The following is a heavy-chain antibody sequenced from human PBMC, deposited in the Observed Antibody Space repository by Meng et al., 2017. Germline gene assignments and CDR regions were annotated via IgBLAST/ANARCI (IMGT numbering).Heavy chain of an antibody. D-gene: IGHD2-2*01. CDR1: GGSISSYY. Sequence: SETLSLTCTVSGGSISSYYWSWIRQPPGKGLEWIGYIYYSGSTNYNPSLKSRVTISVDTSKNQFSLKLSSVTAADTAVYYCARVVVVPAAKYWFDPWGQGTQVT. J-gene: IGHJ5*02. V-gene: IGHV4-59*01. CDR3: ARVVVVPAAKYWFDP. CDR2: IYYSGST.